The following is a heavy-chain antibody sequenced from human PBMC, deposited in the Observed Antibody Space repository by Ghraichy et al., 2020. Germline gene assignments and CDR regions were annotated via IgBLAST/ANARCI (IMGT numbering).Heavy chain of an antibody. CDR3: AKERDSSGYYSFRGDYYGMDV. D-gene: IGHD3-22*01. CDR2: TSYDGSNK. J-gene: IGHJ6*02. V-gene: IGHV3-30*18. CDR1: GFTFSRYG. Sequence: SLNISCAASGFTFSRYGMHWVRQAPGKGLEWVAVTSYDGSNKYYADSVKGRFTISRDNSKNTLYLQMSSLRAEDTAVYYCAKERDSSGYYSFRGDYYGMDVWGQGTTVTVSS.